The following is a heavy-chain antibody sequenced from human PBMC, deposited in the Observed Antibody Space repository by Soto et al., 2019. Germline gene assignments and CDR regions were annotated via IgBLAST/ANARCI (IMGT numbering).Heavy chain of an antibody. CDR1: GGSIRGSGYC. CDR3: ARQRREFFSDSATFHQGAFDI. CDR2: MYDTGES. Sequence: LQLQESGPGLAKPSETLSLSCTVSGGSIRGSGYCWGWVRQPPGKGLEWIGSMYDTGESYYSPSLKSRVTISVDPAKKQFSLTLNSVTAADTAVYFCARQRREFFSDSATFHQGAFDIWGQGTKVTVS. D-gene: IGHD2-21*01. V-gene: IGHV4-39*01. J-gene: IGHJ3*02.